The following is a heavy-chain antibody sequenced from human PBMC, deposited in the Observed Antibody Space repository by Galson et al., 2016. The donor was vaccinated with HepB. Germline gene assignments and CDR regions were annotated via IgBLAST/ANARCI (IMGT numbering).Heavy chain of an antibody. CDR1: GFTFSSYG. CDR2: IWYDGSNK. V-gene: IGHV3-33*01. CDR3: ARDLVGVMYYFDY. Sequence: SLRLSCAASGFTFSSYGMHWVRQAPGKGLEWVAVIWYDGSNKYYADSVKGRSTISRDNSKNTLYLQMNSLRAEDTAVYYCARDLVGVMYYFDYWGQGTLVTVSS. J-gene: IGHJ4*02. D-gene: IGHD3-22*01.